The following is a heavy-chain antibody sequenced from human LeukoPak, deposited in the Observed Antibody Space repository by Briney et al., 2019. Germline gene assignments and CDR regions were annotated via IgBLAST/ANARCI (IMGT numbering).Heavy chain of an antibody. CDR2: INHSGST. J-gene: IGHJ6*02. CDR3: ARGLVAVPAAIVYYYYYGMDV. D-gene: IGHD2-2*01. CDR1: GESFSGYY. V-gene: IGHV4-34*01. Sequence: SETLSLTCAVYGESFSGYYWSWIRQPPGKGLEWIGEINHSGSTNYNPSLKSRVTISVDTSKNQFSLKLSSVTAADTAVYYCARGLVAVPAAIVYYYYYGMDVWGQGTTVTVSS.